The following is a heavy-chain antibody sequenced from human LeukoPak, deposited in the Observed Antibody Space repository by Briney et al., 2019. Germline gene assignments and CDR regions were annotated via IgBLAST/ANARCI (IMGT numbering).Heavy chain of an antibody. J-gene: IGHJ6*02. CDR3: ARERGLPWYDSSGYTLDYYGMDV. V-gene: IGHV4-61*01. CDR2: IYYSGST. Sequence: KSSETLSLTCTVSGGSVSSGSYYWSWIRQPPGKGLEWIGYIYYSGSTNYNPSLKSRVTISVDTSKNQFSLKLSSVTAADTAVYYCARERGLPWYDSSGYTLDYYGMDVWGQGTTVTVSS. D-gene: IGHD3-22*01. CDR1: GGSVSSGSYY.